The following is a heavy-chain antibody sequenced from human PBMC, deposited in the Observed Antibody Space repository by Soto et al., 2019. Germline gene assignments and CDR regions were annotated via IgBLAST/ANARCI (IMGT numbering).Heavy chain of an antibody. CDR2: IYYSGST. CDR1: GGSISSSSYY. V-gene: IGHV4-39*01. Sequence: SETLSLTCTVSGGSISSSSYYWGWIRQPPGKGLEWIGSIYYSGSTYYNPSLKSRVTISVDTSKNQFSLKLSSVTAADTAVYYCERRGGVATVKPFDYWGQGTLVTV. D-gene: IGHD4-17*01. J-gene: IGHJ4*02. CDR3: ERRGGVATVKPFDY.